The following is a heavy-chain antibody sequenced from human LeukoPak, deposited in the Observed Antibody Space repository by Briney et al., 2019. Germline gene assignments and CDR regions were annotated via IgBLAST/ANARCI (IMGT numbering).Heavy chain of an antibody. J-gene: IGHJ5*02. CDR2: ISAYNGNT. CDR1: GYTFTSYG. V-gene: IGHV1-18*01. CDR3: ASLYGSGSYVGIDP. Sequence: ASVKVSCKASGYTFTSYGISWVRQAPGQGLEWMGWISAYNGNTNYAQKLQGRVTMTTDTSTSTAYMELRSLRSDDTAVYYCASLYGSGSYVGIDPWGQGTLVTVSS. D-gene: IGHD3-10*01.